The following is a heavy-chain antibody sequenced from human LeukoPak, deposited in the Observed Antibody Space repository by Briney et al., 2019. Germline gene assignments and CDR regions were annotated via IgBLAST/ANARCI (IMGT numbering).Heavy chain of an antibody. Sequence: GGSLRLSCAASGSTFSRHSMNWVRQAPGKGLEWVSYIDFSGRTISYADSVKGRFTISRDNAKNSVFLQMNSLRAEDTAAYYCARGKGVQYYYYTMDVWGQGTTVTVSS. CDR2: IDFSGRTI. CDR1: GSTFSRHS. CDR3: ARGKGVQYYYYTMDV. V-gene: IGHV3-48*04. D-gene: IGHD3-10*01. J-gene: IGHJ6*02.